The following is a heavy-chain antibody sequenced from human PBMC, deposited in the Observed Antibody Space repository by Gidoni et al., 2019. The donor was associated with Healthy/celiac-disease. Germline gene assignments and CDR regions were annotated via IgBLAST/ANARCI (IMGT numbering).Heavy chain of an antibody. Sequence: QVQLQQWGAGLLKPSETLSLTCAVYGGSFSGYYWSWIRQPPGKGLEWIGEINHSGSTNYNPSLKSRVTISVDTSKNQFSLKLSSVTAADTAVYYCARVNTGSPWFWSGYYTGPFDYWGQGTLVTVSS. J-gene: IGHJ4*02. CDR3: ARVNTGSPWFWSGYYTGPFDY. V-gene: IGHV4-34*01. CDR1: GGSFSGYY. CDR2: INHSGST. D-gene: IGHD3-3*01.